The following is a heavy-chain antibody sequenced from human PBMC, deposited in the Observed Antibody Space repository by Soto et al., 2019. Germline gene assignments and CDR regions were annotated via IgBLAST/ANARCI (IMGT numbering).Heavy chain of an antibody. CDR2: IYYSGST. CDR1: GGSISSYY. V-gene: IGHV4-59*08. Sequence: SETLSLTCTVSGGSISSYYWSWIRQPPGKGLEWIGYIYYSGSTNYNPSLKSRVTISVDTSKNQFSLKLSSVTAADTAVYYCARKSGEVVVVPAAMGPSDYYYYYYMDVWGKGTTVTVSS. D-gene: IGHD2-2*01. CDR3: ARKSGEVVVVPAAMGPSDYYYYYYMDV. J-gene: IGHJ6*03.